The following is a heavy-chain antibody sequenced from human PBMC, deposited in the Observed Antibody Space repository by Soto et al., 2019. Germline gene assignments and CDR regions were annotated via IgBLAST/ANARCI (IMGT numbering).Heavy chain of an antibody. CDR2: IKSKTDGGTT. Sequence: GGSLRLSCAASGFTFSNAWMSWVRQAPGKGLEWVGRIKSKTDGGTTDYAAPVKGRFTISRDDSKNTLYLQMNSLKTEDTAVYYCTTLVDIVATIPYDYWGQGTLVTVSS. D-gene: IGHD5-12*01. J-gene: IGHJ4*02. CDR3: TTLVDIVATIPYDY. CDR1: GFTFSNAW. V-gene: IGHV3-15*01.